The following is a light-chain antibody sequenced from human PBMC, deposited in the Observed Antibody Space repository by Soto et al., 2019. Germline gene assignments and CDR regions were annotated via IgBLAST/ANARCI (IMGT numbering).Light chain of an antibody. J-gene: IGKJ5*01. CDR1: QSVSSY. CDR3: QQRSNWVT. V-gene: IGKV3-11*01. Sequence: PGERATLSCRASQSVSSYLAWYQQKPGQAPRLLIYDASNRATGIPARFSGSGSGTDFTLTISSLEPEDFAVYYCQQRSNWVTFGQGTRLEIK. CDR2: DAS.